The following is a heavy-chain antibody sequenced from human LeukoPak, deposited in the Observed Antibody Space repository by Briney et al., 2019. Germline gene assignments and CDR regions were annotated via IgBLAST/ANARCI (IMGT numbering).Heavy chain of an antibody. CDR2: IWYDGSNK. Sequence: PGRSLRLSCAAPGFTFSSYGMHWVRQAPGKGLEWVAVIWYDGSNKYYADSVKGRFTISRDNSKNTLYLQMNSLRAEDTAVYYCARDRWGAFDIWGQGTMVTVSS. J-gene: IGHJ3*02. CDR3: ARDRWGAFDI. CDR1: GFTFSSYG. V-gene: IGHV3-33*01. D-gene: IGHD3-16*01.